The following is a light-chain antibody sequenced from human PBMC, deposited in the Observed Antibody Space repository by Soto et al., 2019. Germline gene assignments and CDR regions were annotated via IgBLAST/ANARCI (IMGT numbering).Light chain of an antibody. CDR1: EDIDTS. Sequence: DIQMTQSPSTLSVSLGXRITITCRASEDIDTSLAWFQQRPGKAPKVLIAGASGLMNGVPSTFSGSGSGTEFALTISSVQPDDFATYFCQHHDTFSWTFGQGTKVDIK. CDR3: QHHDTFSWT. V-gene: IGKV1-5*01. J-gene: IGKJ1*01. CDR2: GAS.